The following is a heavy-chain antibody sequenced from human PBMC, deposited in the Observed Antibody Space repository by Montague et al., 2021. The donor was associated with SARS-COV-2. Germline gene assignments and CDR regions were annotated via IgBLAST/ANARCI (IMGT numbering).Heavy chain of an antibody. D-gene: IGHD2-8*01. CDR3: ATITLGYCTNGVCQPPDY. J-gene: IGHJ4*02. CDR2: IYYSVST. CDR1: GGSISSSSYY. Sequence: SETLSLTCTVSGGSISSSSYYWGWIRQPPGKGLEWIGNIYYSVSTYYNPSLKSRVTISVDTSKNQFSLKLSSVTAADTAVYYCATITLGYCTNGVCQPPDYWGQGTLVTVSS. V-gene: IGHV4-39*01.